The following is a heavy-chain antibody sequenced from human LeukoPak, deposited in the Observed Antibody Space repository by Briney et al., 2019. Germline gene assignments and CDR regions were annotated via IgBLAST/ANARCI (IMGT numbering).Heavy chain of an antibody. D-gene: IGHD3-10*01. CDR3: ARDLSPVVRASPMGY. CDR1: GFTFSSYA. CDR2: ISYDGSNK. V-gene: IGHV3-30-3*01. J-gene: IGHJ4*02. Sequence: GGSLRLSCAASGFTFSSYAMHWVRQAPGKGLEWAAVISYDGSNKYYADSVKGRFTISSDTSKNTLYLQMNSLRAEDTAVYYCARDLSPVVRASPMGYWGQGAPVTVSS.